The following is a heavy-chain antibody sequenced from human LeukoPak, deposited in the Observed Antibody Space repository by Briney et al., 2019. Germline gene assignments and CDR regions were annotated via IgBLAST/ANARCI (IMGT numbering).Heavy chain of an antibody. Sequence: SQTLSLTCTVSGGSISSYYWSWIRQPPGKGLEWIGYIYYSGSTNYNPSLKSRVTISVDTSKNQFSLKLSSVTAADTAVYYCARDTLYCSSTSCYTDAFDIWGQGTMVTVSS. CDR1: GGSISSYY. V-gene: IGHV4-59*12. D-gene: IGHD2-2*02. CDR3: ARDTLYCSSTSCYTDAFDI. J-gene: IGHJ3*02. CDR2: IYYSGST.